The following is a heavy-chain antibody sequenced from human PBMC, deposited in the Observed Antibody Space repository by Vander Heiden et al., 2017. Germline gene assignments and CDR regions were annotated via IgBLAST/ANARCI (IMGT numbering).Heavy chain of an antibody. CDR3: AKDSCVEVYRETDAFDI. CDR1: GFTLSSYA. J-gene: IGHJ3*02. V-gene: IGHV3-23*01. Sequence: EVQLLESGGGLVQPGGSLRLSCSASGFTLSSYAMSWVRQAPGKGLEWVSAISGSGGSTYYADSVKGRFTISRDNSKNTLYLQMNSLRAEDTAVYYCAKDSCVEVYRETDAFDIWGQGTMVTVSP. D-gene: IGHD4-4*01. CDR2: ISGSGGST.